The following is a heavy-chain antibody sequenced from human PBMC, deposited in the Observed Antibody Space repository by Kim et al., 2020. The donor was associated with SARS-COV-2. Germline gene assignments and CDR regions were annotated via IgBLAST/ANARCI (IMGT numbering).Heavy chain of an antibody. V-gene: IGHV3-48*02. CDR2: ISGGGRAI. CDR1: EFIFRSYG. D-gene: IGHD4-17*01. Sequence: GGSLRLSCTASEFIFRSYGMNWVRQAPGKGLEWVASISGGGRAIKSADSVKGRFTISRDNVKNSLYLQMKSLRDEDTAVYYCARVDGDSDFFNNGMDVWGQGTTVTVSS. CDR3: ARVDGDSDFFNNGMDV. J-gene: IGHJ6*02.